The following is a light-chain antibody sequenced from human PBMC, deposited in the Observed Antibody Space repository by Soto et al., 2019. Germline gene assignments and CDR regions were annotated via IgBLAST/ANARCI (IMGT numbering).Light chain of an antibody. CDR1: EYVRVY. CDR3: QQRNDWPALS. Sequence: ENVLTQFPATLSLSPGESATLSCRASEYVRVYLAWYHQKPGQAPRLLMYETSPRAPGIPRRFSGSGSGTDFTLSISSLEPEDSGVYYCQQRNDWPALSFGGGNKVEIK. J-gene: IGKJ4*01. V-gene: IGKV3-11*01. CDR2: ETS.